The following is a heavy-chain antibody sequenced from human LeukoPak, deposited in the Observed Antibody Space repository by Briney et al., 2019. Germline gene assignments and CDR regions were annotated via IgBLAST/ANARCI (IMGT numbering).Heavy chain of an antibody. CDR3: ARDLGYSSSWYYLDY. CDR1: GGSINSNNW. D-gene: IGHD6-13*01. CDR2: IYHSGST. J-gene: IGHJ4*02. Sequence: SGTLSLTCAVSGGSINSNNWWSWVRQPPGKGLEWIGEIYHSGSTNYNPSLKSRVTISVDKSKKQFSLKLSSVTAADTAVYYCARDLGYSSSWYYLDYWGQGTLVTVSS. V-gene: IGHV4-4*02.